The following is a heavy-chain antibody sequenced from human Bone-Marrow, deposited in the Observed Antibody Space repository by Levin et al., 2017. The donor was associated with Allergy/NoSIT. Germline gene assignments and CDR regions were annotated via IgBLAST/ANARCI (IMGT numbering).Heavy chain of an antibody. V-gene: IGHV3-7*01. Sequence: GGSLRLSCVVSGFTFRSYWMNWVRQAPGKGLEWVANINQDATEENYVDSVKGRFTISRDNTKDSLYLHITSLRVDDTAVYYCVRDFSALLWFGESSSVDYWGQGTLVTVSP. J-gene: IGHJ4*02. CDR3: VRDFSALLWFGESSSVDY. D-gene: IGHD3-10*01. CDR2: INQDATEE. CDR1: GFTFRSYW.